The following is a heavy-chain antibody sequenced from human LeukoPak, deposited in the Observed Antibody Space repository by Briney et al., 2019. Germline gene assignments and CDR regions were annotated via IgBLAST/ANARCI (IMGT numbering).Heavy chain of an antibody. CDR2: IRSKAYGVTT. V-gene: IGHV3-49*03. CDR1: GFTFGDYA. Sequence: GGSLRLSCTTSGFTFGDYAMTWFRQAPGKGLEWVGFIRSKAYGVTTEYAASVKGRFTISRDDSKSIAYLQMNSLKIEDTAVYYCTSNHDRSGYIPDHWGQGTLVTVSS. D-gene: IGHD3-22*01. CDR3: TSNHDRSGYIPDH. J-gene: IGHJ4*02.